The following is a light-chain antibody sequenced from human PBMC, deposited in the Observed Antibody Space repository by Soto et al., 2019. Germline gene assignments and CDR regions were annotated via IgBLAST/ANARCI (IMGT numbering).Light chain of an antibody. CDR1: QSIDNF. Sequence: DIQMTQSPSSLSASVGDRVTITCRPSQSIDNFLNWYQQKPGKAPNLLIYAASSLQSGVSSRFSGSGSGTDFTLTINNLQPEDFASYFCQQANSFPLTFGGGTKVDIK. CDR2: AAS. CDR3: QQANSFPLT. J-gene: IGKJ4*01. V-gene: IGKV1-39*01.